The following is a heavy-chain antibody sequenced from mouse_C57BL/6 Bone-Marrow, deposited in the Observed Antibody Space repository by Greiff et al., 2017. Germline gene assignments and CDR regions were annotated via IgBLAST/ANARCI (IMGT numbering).Heavy chain of an antibody. Sequence: QVQLQQPGAELVKPGASVKLSCKASGYTFTSYWMPWVKQRPGQGLEWIGMIHPNSGSTNYNEKFKNKATLTVDKSSSTAYMQLSSLTSEDSAVYYCARAYCGNYDYFDYWGQGTTLTVSS. D-gene: IGHD2-1*01. CDR3: ARAYCGNYDYFDY. J-gene: IGHJ2*01. V-gene: IGHV1-64*01. CDR2: IHPNSGST. CDR1: GYTFTSYW.